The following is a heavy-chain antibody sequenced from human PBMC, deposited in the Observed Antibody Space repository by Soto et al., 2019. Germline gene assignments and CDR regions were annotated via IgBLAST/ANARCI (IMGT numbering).Heavy chain of an antibody. V-gene: IGHV4-34*01. Sequence: PSETLSLTCAVYGGSFSGYYWSWIRQPPGKGLEWIGEINHSGSTNYNPSLKSRVTISVDTSKNQFSLKLDSVTAADTAVYYCARLGGYYQAFDQGGQGSLVTVSS. CDR1: GGSFSGYY. J-gene: IGHJ4*02. CDR3: ARLGGYYQAFDQ. D-gene: IGHD3-22*01. CDR2: INHSGST.